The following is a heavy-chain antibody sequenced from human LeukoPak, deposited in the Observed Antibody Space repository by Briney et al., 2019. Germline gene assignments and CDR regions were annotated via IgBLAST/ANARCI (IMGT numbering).Heavy chain of an antibody. CDR3: ARYSSSWSYYFDY. J-gene: IGHJ4*02. Sequence: ASVKVSCKASGYTLTGYYMHWVRQAPGQGLEWMGWINPNSGGTNYAQKFQGRVTMTRDTSISTAYMELSRLRSDDTAVYYCARYSSSWSYYFDYWGQGTLVTVSS. CDR1: GYTLTGYY. V-gene: IGHV1-2*02. D-gene: IGHD6-13*01. CDR2: INPNSGGT.